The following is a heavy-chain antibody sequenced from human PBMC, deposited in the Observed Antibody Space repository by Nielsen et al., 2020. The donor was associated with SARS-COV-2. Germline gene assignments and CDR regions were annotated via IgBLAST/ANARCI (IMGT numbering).Heavy chain of an antibody. CDR1: GGSFSGYY. V-gene: IGHV4-34*01. CDR2: INHSGST. D-gene: IGHD6-19*01. J-gene: IGHJ4*02. Sequence: SETLSLTSAVYGGSFSGYYWSWIRQPPGKGLEWIGEINHSGSTNYNPSLKSRVTISVDTSKNQFSLKLSSVTAADTAVYYCAREGRNGWDSIFDYWGQGTLVTVSS. CDR3: AREGRNGWDSIFDY.